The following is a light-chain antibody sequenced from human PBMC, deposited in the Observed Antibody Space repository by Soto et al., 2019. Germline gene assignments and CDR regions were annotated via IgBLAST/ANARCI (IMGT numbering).Light chain of an antibody. CDR2: EVS. Sequence: QSVLTQPASMSGSPGQSITISCTGTSSDVGGYNYVSWYQQHPGKAPKLIIYEVSNRPSAVSSRFSGSKSGNTASLTISGLQAEDEFDYYCSSYTTTTTLGVFGSGTKVTAL. V-gene: IGLV2-14*01. J-gene: IGLJ1*01. CDR3: SSYTTTTTLGV. CDR1: SSDVGGYNY.